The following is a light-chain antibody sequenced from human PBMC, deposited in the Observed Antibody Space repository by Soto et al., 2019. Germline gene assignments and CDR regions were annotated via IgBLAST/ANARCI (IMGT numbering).Light chain of an antibody. V-gene: IGKV1-5*03. J-gene: IGKJ1*01. CDR3: QQYYSYWT. Sequence: DIQMTQSPSTLSASVGDRVTITCRASQSISSWLAWYQQKPGKAPRLLMYRASSLESGVPSRFSGSGSGTEFTLTISSLQPDDFATYYCQQYYSYWTFGQGTKVEIK. CDR2: RAS. CDR1: QSISSW.